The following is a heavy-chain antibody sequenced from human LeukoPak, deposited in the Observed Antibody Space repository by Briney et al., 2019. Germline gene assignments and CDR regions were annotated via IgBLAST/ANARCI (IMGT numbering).Heavy chain of an antibody. V-gene: IGHV1-46*01. Sequence: ASVKVSCKASGYTFTSYYMHWVRQAPGQGLEWMGIINPSGGSTSYAQKFQGRVTMTRDTSTSTVYMELSSLRSEDTAVYYCARGPAGILRYFDWLPLQNYWGQGTLDTVSS. J-gene: IGHJ4*02. D-gene: IGHD3-9*01. CDR2: INPSGGST. CDR1: GYTFTSYY. CDR3: ARGPAGILRYFDWLPLQNY.